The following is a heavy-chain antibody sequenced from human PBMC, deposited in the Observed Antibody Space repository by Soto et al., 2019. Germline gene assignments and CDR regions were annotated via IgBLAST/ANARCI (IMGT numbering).Heavy chain of an antibody. D-gene: IGHD6-13*01. CDR1: GGSINSGGYY. V-gene: IGHV4-31*03. J-gene: IGHJ5*02. CDR3: ARVGIAAADVWFDP. Sequence: SETLSLTCTVSGGSINSGGYYWSWIRQHPGKGLEWIGYIYYSGSTYYNPSLKSRVTISVDTSKNQFSLKLSSVTAADTAVYYCARVGIAAADVWFDPWGQGTLVTVSS. CDR2: IYYSGST.